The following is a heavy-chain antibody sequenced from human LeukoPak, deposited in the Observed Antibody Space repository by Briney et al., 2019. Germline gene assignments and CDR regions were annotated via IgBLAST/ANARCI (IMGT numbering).Heavy chain of an antibody. J-gene: IGHJ4*02. V-gene: IGHV3-23*01. CDR3: AKLAGIRGWFVYYFDY. CDR2: IRASGVTT. D-gene: IGHD6-19*01. Sequence: GGSLRLSCAASGFTFSNYAMSWVRQAPGKGLEWVSGIRASGVTTYYADSVKGRFTISRDNSKNTLFLQMNSLRAEDTAVYYCAKLAGIRGWFVYYFDYWGQGTLVTVS. CDR1: GFTFSNYA.